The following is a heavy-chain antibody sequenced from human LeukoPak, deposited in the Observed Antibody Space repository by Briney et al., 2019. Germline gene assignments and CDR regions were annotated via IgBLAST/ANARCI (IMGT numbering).Heavy chain of an antibody. CDR1: GFTFYDYA. J-gene: IGHJ6*03. Sequence: GGSLRLSCAASGFTFYDYAMHWVRQAPGKGLEWVSGISWNSGSIGYADSAKGRFTISRENAKNSLYLQMNSLRAEDTALYYCAKDNKVVGYYYYYMDVWGKGTTVTVSS. CDR3: AKDNKVVGYYYYYMDV. CDR2: ISWNSGSI. V-gene: IGHV3-9*01. D-gene: IGHD2-15*01.